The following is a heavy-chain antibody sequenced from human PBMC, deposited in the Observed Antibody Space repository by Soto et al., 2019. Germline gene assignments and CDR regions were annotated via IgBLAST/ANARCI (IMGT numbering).Heavy chain of an antibody. CDR3: ARSGVVPAAKNWFDP. V-gene: IGHV1-2*04. CDR2: INPNSGGT. Sequence: ASVKVSCKASGYTFTGYYMHWVRQAPGQGLEWMGWINPNSGGTNYAQKFQGWVTMTTDTSISTAYMELSRLRSDDTAVYYCARSGVVPAAKNWFDPWGQGTLVTVSS. CDR1: GYTFTGYY. J-gene: IGHJ5*02. D-gene: IGHD2-2*01.